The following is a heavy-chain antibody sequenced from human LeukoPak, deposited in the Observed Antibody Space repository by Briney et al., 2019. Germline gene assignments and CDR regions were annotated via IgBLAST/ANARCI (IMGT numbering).Heavy chain of an antibody. Sequence: KPSETLSLTCTVSGGSISSYYWSWIRQPPGKGLEWIGYIYYSGSTNYNPSLKSRVTISVDTSKNQFSLKLSSVTAADTAVYYCASSFRTAAAGPPDYWGQGTLVTVSS. D-gene: IGHD6-13*01. CDR1: GGSISSYY. V-gene: IGHV4-59*01. CDR2: IYYSGST. CDR3: ASSFRTAAAGPPDY. J-gene: IGHJ4*02.